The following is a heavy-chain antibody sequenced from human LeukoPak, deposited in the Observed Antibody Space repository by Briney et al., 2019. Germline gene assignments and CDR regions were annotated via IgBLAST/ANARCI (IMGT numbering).Heavy chain of an antibody. CDR2: IHYSVTT. D-gene: IGHD7-27*01. J-gene: IGHJ4*02. Sequence: SETLSLTCTVSGGSVSSGTYFWTWVRQPPGKGLEWIGHIHYSVTTDYNPSLKSRVTMSLDTSKNQFSLKLTSVTAADTAIYFCARWGTYWGQGILVTVSS. V-gene: IGHV4-61*01. CDR1: GGSVSSGTYF. CDR3: ARWGTY.